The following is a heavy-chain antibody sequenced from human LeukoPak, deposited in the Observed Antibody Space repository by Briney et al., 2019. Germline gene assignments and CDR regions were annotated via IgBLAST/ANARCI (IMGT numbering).Heavy chain of an antibody. CDR1: GYTFINFA. V-gene: IGHV1-3*01. Sequence: ASVKVSCKASGYTFINFAINWGRQAPGQRPEWMGWINAYNGNTKYSQKFQGRVTMTRDTSTSTVYMELSSLRSEDTAVYYCARDESEAFSYDYWGQGTLVTVSS. CDR2: INAYNGNT. J-gene: IGHJ4*02. CDR3: ARDESEAFSYDY.